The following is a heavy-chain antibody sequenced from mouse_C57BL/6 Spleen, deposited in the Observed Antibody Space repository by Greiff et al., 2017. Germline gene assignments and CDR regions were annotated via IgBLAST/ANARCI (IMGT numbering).Heavy chain of an antibody. J-gene: IGHJ4*01. V-gene: IGHV5-17*01. Sequence: EVKVVESGGGLVKPGGSLKLSCAASGFTFSDYGMHWVRQAPEKGLEWVAYISSGRSTIYYADTVKGRFTISRDNAKNTLFLQMTSLRSEDTAMDYCARRGSSFFYAMDDWGQGTSVTVSS. CDR2: ISSGRSTI. D-gene: IGHD1-1*01. CDR3: ARRGSSFFYAMDD. CDR1: GFTFSDYG.